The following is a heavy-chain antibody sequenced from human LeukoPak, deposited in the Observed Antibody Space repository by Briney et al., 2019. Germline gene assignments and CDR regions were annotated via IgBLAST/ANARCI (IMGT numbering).Heavy chain of an antibody. CDR1: GFTFSDYW. V-gene: IGHV3-7*01. CDR3: ARANYCFDY. Sequence: PGGSLRLSCAVSGFTFSDYWMSWVRQAPGTGLEWVAYIKQDGSDKYYVDSVKGRFTISKDNTKNSLYLQMNSLRDEDSAVYYCARANYCFDYWGQGTLVTVSS. J-gene: IGHJ4*02. D-gene: IGHD5-24*01. CDR2: IKQDGSDK.